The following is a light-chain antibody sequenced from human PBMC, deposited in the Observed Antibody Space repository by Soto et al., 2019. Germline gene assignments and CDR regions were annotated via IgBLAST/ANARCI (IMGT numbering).Light chain of an antibody. CDR3: CSYAGSTTWV. Sequence: QSVLTQPASVSGSPGQSITISCTGTSSDVGSYNLVSWYQQYPGKAPKLMIYEGTKRPSGVSTRFSGSKSGNTASLTISGLQAEDEADYYCCSYAGSTTWVFGGGTKLTV. V-gene: IGLV2-23*01. CDR1: SSDVGSYNL. J-gene: IGLJ3*02. CDR2: EGT.